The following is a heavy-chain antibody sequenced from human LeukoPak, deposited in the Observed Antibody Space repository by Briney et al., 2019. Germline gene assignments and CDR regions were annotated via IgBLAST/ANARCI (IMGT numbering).Heavy chain of an antibody. J-gene: IGHJ4*02. CDR1: GGTFSSYA. CDR3: ARESPGMHGGLIAYGIFDY. D-gene: IGHD2-15*01. CDR2: IIPILGIA. Sequence: ASVKVSCKASGGTFSSYAISWVRQAPGQGLEWMGRIIPILGIANYAQKFQGRVTITADKSTSTAYMELSSLRSEDTAVYYCARESPGMHGGLIAYGIFDYWGQGTLVTVSS. V-gene: IGHV1-69*04.